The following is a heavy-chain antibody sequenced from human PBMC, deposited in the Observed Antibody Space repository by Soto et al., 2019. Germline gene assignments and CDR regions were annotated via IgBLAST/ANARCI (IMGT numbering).Heavy chain of an antibody. CDR1: GFTFSSYS. CDR2: ISSSSSYI. J-gene: IGHJ4*02. D-gene: IGHD3-22*01. CDR3: ARDNVDSSGYYVLLDY. Sequence: EVQLVESGGGLVKPGGSLRLSCAASGFTFSSYSMNWVRQAPGKGLEWVSSISSSSSYIYYADSVKGRFTISRDNAKNSLYLQMNSLRAEDTAVYYCARDNVDSSGYYVLLDYWGQGTLVTASS. V-gene: IGHV3-21*01.